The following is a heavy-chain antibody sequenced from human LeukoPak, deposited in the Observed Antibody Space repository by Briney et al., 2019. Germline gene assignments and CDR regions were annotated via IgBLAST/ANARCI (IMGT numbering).Heavy chain of an antibody. CDR2: IYYTGST. V-gene: IGHV4-59*01. J-gene: IGHJ4*02. D-gene: IGHD1-26*01. CDR1: GGSISSYY. Sequence: PSETLSLTCTVSGGSISSYYWSWIRQPPGKGLEWIGYIYYTGSTNYNPSLKSRVTISVDTSKNQISLKLSSVTAADTAVYYCARGNSGSYYGFDYWGQGTLVTVSS. CDR3: ARGNSGSYYGFDY.